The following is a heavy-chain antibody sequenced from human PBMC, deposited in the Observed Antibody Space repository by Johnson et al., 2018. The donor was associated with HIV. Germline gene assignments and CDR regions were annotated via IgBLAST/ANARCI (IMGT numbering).Heavy chain of an antibody. J-gene: IGHJ3*02. CDR1: GFTVSSTY. D-gene: IGHD6-13*01. CDR3: ARDRGIGAAGDAFDI. V-gene: IGHV3-66*01. Sequence: VQLVESGGGLVQPGGSLRLSCSASGFTVSSTYMSWVRQSPGKGLEWVSVIYSGGSTYYADSVKGRFTISRDNSKNSLYLQMNSLKTEDTAVYYCARDRGIGAAGDAFDIWGQGTMVTVSS. CDR2: IYSGGST.